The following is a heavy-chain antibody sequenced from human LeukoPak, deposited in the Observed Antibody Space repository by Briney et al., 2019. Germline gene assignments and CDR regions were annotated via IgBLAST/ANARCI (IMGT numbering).Heavy chain of an antibody. CDR3: AKMVGIPYY. CDR2: ISGSGGST. Sequence: GGSLRLSCAASGFTFSSYAMSWVRQVPGKGLEWVSGISGSGGSTYYVDSVKGRFTISRDNSKNTLYLQMNSLRAEDTAVYYCAKMVGIPYYWGQGTLVTVSS. J-gene: IGHJ4*02. V-gene: IGHV3-23*01. CDR1: GFTFSSYA. D-gene: IGHD2-21*01.